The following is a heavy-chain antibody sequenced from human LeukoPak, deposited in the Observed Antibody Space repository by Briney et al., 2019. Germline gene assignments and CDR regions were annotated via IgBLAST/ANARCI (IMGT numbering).Heavy chain of an antibody. V-gene: IGHV1-18*01. Sequence: ASVKVSCKASGYTFTSYGISWVRQAPGQGLEWLGWISAYNGNTNYAQKLQGRVTMTTDTSTSTAYMDLRSLRSDDTAVYYCARDSHSGCHGYWGQGTLVTVSS. CDR2: ISAYNGNT. CDR3: ARDSHSGCHGY. J-gene: IGHJ4*02. D-gene: IGHD6-19*01. CDR1: GYTFTSYG.